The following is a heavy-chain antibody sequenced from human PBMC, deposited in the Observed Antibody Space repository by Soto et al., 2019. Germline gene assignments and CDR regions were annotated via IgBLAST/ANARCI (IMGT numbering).Heavy chain of an antibody. CDR2: ILPSYGTA. V-gene: IGHV1-69*12. CDR1: GGTFNSYT. J-gene: IGHJ4*02. Sequence: QVQLVQSGAEVKKPGSSVKVSCRTSGGTFNSYTFSWVRQAPGQGLEWVGGILPSYGTANYAQKFQGRVTIAAADSAREVYTEVNCLRSDDTAVYYCARGWGFTYAFDYWGQGALVTVSS. D-gene: IGHD3-16*01. CDR3: ARGWGFTYAFDY.